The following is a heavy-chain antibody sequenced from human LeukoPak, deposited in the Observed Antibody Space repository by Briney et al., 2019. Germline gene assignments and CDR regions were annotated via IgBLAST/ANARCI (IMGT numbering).Heavy chain of an antibody. D-gene: IGHD1-1*01. Sequence: GGFLRLSCAASGFTFSSYAMHWVRQAPGKGLEWVAVISYDGSNKYYADSVKGRFTISRDNSKNTLYLQMNSLRAEDTAVYYCARDPLGTRPGFDYWGQGTLVIVSS. V-gene: IGHV3-30*04. J-gene: IGHJ4*02. CDR3: ARDPLGTRPGFDY. CDR2: ISYDGSNK. CDR1: GFTFSSYA.